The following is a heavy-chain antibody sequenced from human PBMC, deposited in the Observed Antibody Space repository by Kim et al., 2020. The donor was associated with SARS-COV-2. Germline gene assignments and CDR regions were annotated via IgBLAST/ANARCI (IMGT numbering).Heavy chain of an antibody. V-gene: IGHV4-39*01. D-gene: IGHD6-13*01. CDR3: ARHRWYGSSNFDY. J-gene: IGHJ4*02. Sequence: YIPCSKSQVTMSVDTSKNKFSMKLRSVTAADTAVYYCARHRWYGSSNFDYWGQGTLVTVSS.